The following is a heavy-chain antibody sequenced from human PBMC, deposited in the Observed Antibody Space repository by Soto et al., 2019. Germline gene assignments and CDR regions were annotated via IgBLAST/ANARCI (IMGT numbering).Heavy chain of an antibody. CDR2: IYYSGST. D-gene: IGHD3-3*01. Sequence: PSETLSLTCTVSGGSISSYYWSWIRQPPGKGLEWIGYIYYSGSTNYNPSLKSRVTISVDTSKNQFSLKLSSVTAADTAVYYCARDGGDFWSGPYNWFDPWGQGTLVTV. J-gene: IGHJ5*02. CDR1: GGSISSYY. CDR3: ARDGGDFWSGPYNWFDP. V-gene: IGHV4-59*01.